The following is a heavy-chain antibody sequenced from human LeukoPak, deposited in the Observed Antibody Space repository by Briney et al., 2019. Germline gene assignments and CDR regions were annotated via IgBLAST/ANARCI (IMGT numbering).Heavy chain of an antibody. D-gene: IGHD3-22*01. CDR3: AREAGSYDSSGYYSLYYSFDY. CDR1: GGSISSGGHY. CDR2: IYSSGTT. J-gene: IGHJ4*02. V-gene: IGHV4-61*09. Sequence: SETLSLTCTVFGGSISSGGHYWTWIRQPAGKGPEWIGHIYSSGTTNYNPSLKSRVTMSVDTSKNQFSLKLTSVTAADTAVYYCAREAGSYDSSGYYSLYYSFDYWGQGTLVTVSS.